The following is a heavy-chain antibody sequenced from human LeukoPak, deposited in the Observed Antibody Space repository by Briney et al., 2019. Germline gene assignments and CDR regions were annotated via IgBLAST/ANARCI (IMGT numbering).Heavy chain of an antibody. CDR3: ARLDSSVRYDFWSGYRYYYFDY. CDR2: IKEAGSER. Sequence: GGSLRLSCEGSAFIFSGHWMNWVRQTPGKGLEWVASIKEAGSERQYVDSVKGRFSISRDNTKGSLFLQLNSLRAEDTAVYYCARLDSSVRYDFWSGYRYYYFDYWGQGTLVTVSS. V-gene: IGHV3-7*03. J-gene: IGHJ4*02. D-gene: IGHD3-3*01. CDR1: AFIFSGHW.